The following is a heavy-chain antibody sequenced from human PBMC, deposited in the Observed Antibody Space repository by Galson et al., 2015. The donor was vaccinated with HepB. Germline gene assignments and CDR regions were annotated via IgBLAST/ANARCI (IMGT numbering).Heavy chain of an antibody. Sequence: SVKVSCKASGYTFTSYYMHWVRQAPGQGLEWMGIINPGGGSTSYAQRFQGRVTLTRDTSTSTVYMELSSLRSEDTAVYYCARVGASEAFDIWGQGTMVTVSS. V-gene: IGHV1-46*01. J-gene: IGHJ3*02. CDR1: GYTFTSYY. CDR2: INPGGGST. D-gene: IGHD4/OR15-4a*01. CDR3: ARVGASEAFDI.